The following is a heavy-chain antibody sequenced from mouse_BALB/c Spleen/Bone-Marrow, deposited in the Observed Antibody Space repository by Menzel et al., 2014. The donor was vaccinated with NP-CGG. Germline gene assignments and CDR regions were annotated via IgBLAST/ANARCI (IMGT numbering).Heavy chain of an antibody. V-gene: IGHV10-1*02. J-gene: IGHJ1*01. CDR2: IRSKSNNYAT. Sequence: EVMLVESGGGLVQPKGSLKLSCAASGFTFNTYAMNWVRQAPGKGLEWVARIRSKSNNYATYYADSVKDRFTISRDDSQSMLYLQMNNLKTEDTAMYYCVTSTYSDVWGAGTTVTVSS. D-gene: IGHD6-1*01. CDR1: GFTFNTYA. CDR3: VTSTYSDV.